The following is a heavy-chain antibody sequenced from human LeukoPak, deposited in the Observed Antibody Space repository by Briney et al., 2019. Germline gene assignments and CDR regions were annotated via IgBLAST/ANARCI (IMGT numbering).Heavy chain of an antibody. J-gene: IGHJ5*02. Sequence: GGSLRLSCAASGFTFSSYEMNWVRQAPGKGLEWVSYISSSGSTIYYADSVKGRFTISRDNAKNSLYLQMNSLRAEDTAVYYCARGTEPTEVGNNWNDGLDWFDPWGQGTLVTVSS. V-gene: IGHV3-48*03. D-gene: IGHD1-1*01. CDR2: ISSSGSTI. CDR3: ARGTEPTEVGNNWNDGLDWFDP. CDR1: GFTFSSYE.